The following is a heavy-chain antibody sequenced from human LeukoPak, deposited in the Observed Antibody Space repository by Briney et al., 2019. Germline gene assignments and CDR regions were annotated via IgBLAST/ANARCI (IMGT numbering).Heavy chain of an antibody. CDR3: ARYYYDSSGYYSH. D-gene: IGHD3-22*01. J-gene: IGHJ4*02. V-gene: IGHV4-61*02. CDR1: GGSISSSSFY. Sequence: RPSETLSLTCTVSGGSISSSSFYWSWIRQPAGKGLEWIGRIFTSGSTNYNPSLKSRVTMSVDTSKNQFSLKLSSVTAADTAVYYCARYYYDSSGYYSHWGQGTLVTVSS. CDR2: IFTSGST.